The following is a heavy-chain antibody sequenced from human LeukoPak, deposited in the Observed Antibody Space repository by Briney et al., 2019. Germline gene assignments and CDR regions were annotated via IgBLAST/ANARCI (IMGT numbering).Heavy chain of an antibody. CDR1: GYTFTSYA. J-gene: IGHJ5*02. D-gene: IGHD3-10*01. V-gene: IGHV1-3*01. Sequence: GASVKVSCKASGYTFTSYAMHWVRQAPGQRLEWMGWINAGNGNTKYSQKFQGRVTITRDTSASTAYMELSSLRSEDTAVYYRARTKQHYGSGTPKPFDPWGQGTLVTVSS. CDR3: ARTKQHYGSGTPKPFDP. CDR2: INAGNGNT.